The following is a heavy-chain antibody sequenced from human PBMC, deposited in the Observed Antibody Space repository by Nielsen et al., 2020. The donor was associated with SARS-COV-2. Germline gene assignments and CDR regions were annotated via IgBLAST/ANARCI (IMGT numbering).Heavy chain of an antibody. J-gene: IGHJ3*02. CDR1: GGSISTGDYY. CDR2: TYYSGST. CDR3: ARETPGEYQQLYREFGAFDI. D-gene: IGHD2-2*02. Sequence: SETLSLTCTVSGGSISTGDYYWSWIRQPPGNGLAWVGYTYYSGSTYYNPSLKSRVTITVDTSKNQFSLKLSTVTAADTAVYYCARETPGEYQQLYREFGAFDIWGQGTMVTVSS. V-gene: IGHV4-30-4*01.